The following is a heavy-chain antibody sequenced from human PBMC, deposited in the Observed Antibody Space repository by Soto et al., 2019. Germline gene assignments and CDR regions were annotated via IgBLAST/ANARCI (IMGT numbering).Heavy chain of an antibody. CDR3: ARVERGTVTTVVDAFDI. CDR2: MSHSGGT. CDR1: GGFVSSGTYY. V-gene: IGHV4-61*01. D-gene: IGHD1-1*01. J-gene: IGHJ3*02. Sequence: PSETLSLTCAVYGGFVSSGTYYWSWIRQPPGKGLEWIGEMSHSGGTHLNPSLKSRVTISVDTSKNQFSLKMSSVTAADTALYYCARVERGTVTTVVDAFDIWGPGTMVTVSS.